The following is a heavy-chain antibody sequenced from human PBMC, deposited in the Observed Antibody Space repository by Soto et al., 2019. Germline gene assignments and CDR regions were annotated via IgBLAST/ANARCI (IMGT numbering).Heavy chain of an antibody. J-gene: IGHJ5*02. CDR2: IYYSGST. CDR1: AGAISIGGYY. D-gene: IGHD3-3*01. Sequence: PSETLSLTCTVSAGAISIGGYYWSWIRQHPGKGLEWIGYIYYSGSTYYNPSLKSRVTISVDTSKNQFSLKLSSVTAADTAVYYCARDRGKDTIFGVVIQNWFDTWGQGTLVTVSS. CDR3: ARDRGKDTIFGVVIQNWFDT. V-gene: IGHV4-31*03.